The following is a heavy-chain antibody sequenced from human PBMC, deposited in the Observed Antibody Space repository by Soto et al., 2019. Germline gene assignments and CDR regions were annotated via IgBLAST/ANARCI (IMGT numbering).Heavy chain of an antibody. V-gene: IGHV5-51*01. J-gene: IGHJ4*02. Sequence: VESLKISCKSSGYIFTSYWICCFLQMPVKVLEWMGIIYPGDSDTRYSPSFQGQVTISADKSISTASLQWSSLKASDTAMYYCARIPSTGPYYFDYWGQGTLVTVSS. CDR1: GYIFTSYW. D-gene: IGHD1-1*01. CDR3: ARIPSTGPYYFDY. CDR2: IYPGDSDT.